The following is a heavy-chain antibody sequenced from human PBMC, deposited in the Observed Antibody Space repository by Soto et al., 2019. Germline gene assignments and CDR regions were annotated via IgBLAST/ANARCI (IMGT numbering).Heavy chain of an antibody. V-gene: IGHV1-8*01. Sequence: QVQLVQSGAEVKKPGASVKVSCKASGYTFTSYDINWVRQATGQGLEWMGWMNPNSGNTGYAQKFQGRVTMTRNNSISIAYMDLSSLRSEDTAVYYCASPARNYDFWSGYSFDIWGQGTRVTVSS. D-gene: IGHD3-3*01. CDR2: MNPNSGNT. J-gene: IGHJ3*02. CDR1: GYTFTSYD. CDR3: ASPARNYDFWSGYSFDI.